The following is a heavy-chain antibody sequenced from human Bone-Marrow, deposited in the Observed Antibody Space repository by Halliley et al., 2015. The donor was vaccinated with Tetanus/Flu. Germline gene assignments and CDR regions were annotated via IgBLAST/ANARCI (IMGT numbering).Heavy chain of an antibody. J-gene: IGHJ4*02. Sequence: KGVGWVSRINGDGSTTSYADSVKGRFTISRDNAKNTLYLQMNSLRVEDTAVYYCAKLGAATDDYWGQGALVTVSS. V-gene: IGHV3-74*01. CDR3: AKLGAATDDY. CDR2: INGDGSTT. D-gene: IGHD1-26*01.